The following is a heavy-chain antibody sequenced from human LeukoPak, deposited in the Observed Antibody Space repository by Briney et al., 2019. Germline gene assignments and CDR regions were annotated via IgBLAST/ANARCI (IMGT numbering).Heavy chain of an antibody. J-gene: IGHJ4*02. Sequence: SETLSLTCTVSGGSFSSYYWNWIRQPPGKGLEWIGYIYYSGNTNYNPSLKSRVTISVDTSKNQFSLKLSSVTAADTAVYYCAREDIAVAGSFDYWGQGTLVTVSS. D-gene: IGHD6-19*01. CDR1: GGSFSSYY. V-gene: IGHV4-59*01. CDR2: IYYSGNT. CDR3: AREDIAVAGSFDY.